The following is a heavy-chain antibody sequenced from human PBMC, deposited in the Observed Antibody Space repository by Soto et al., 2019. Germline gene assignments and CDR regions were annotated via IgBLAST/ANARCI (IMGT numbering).Heavy chain of an antibody. J-gene: IGHJ6*02. CDR1: GFTFSNNV. Sequence: EVQLLESGGGLVQPGGSLRLSCAASGFTFSNNVMSWVRQAPGKGLEWVSGINDNGGDTCYADSVKGRCTISRDNSKDTLYLQMNSLRAEDTAVYYCAKEVYGAARGAMDVWGQGTTVTVSS. CDR2: INDNGGDT. CDR3: AKEVYGAARGAMDV. D-gene: IGHD2-8*01. V-gene: IGHV3-23*01.